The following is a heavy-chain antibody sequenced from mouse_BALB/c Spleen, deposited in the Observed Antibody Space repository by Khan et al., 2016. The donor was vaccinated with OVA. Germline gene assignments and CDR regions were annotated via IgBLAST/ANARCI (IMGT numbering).Heavy chain of an antibody. D-gene: IGHD1-1*01. CDR3: TRPPITTVVATSYWFFDV. V-gene: IGHV5-9-3*01. J-gene: IGHJ1*01. Sequence: EVKLEESGGGLVKPGGSLKLSCAASGFTFSSYAMSWVRQTPEKRLDLVATISSGDNDTYYPDSVKGRFTISRNNAKHTLFLQMSSLRSDDTAMYYCTRPPITTVVATSYWFFDVWGAGTTVTVSS. CDR2: ISSGDNDT. CDR1: GFTFSSYA.